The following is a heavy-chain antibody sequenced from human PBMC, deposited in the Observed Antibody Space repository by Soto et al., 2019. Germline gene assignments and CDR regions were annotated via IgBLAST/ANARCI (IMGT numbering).Heavy chain of an antibody. CDR1: GASISSPTNF. V-gene: IGHV4-30-4*01. D-gene: IGHD2-2*01. Sequence: SETLSLTCTVSGASISSPTNFWSWVRQAPGKGLEWIGFIHYRGTTFYNPSLKRPLTLSVDTSNNQFSLILTSVTAADTAVYYCARARGHCTGPSCTIFYFYGLEVWGKGTTVTVSS. CDR3: ARARGHCTGPSCTIFYFYGLEV. CDR2: IHYRGTT. J-gene: IGHJ6*04.